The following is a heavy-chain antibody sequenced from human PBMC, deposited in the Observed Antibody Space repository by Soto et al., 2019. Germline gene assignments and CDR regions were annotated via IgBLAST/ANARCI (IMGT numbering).Heavy chain of an antibody. CDR2: ISTYNGNT. J-gene: IGHJ5*02. Sequence: GASVKVSCKASGYTFTSYGISWVRQAPGQGLEWMGWISTYNGNTNYAQKLQGRVTMTTDTSTSTAYMELRSPRSDDTAVYYCARGFRVAATRWWFDPWGQGTLVTVSS. CDR1: GYTFTSYG. D-gene: IGHD2-15*01. V-gene: IGHV1-18*01. CDR3: ARGFRVAATRWWFDP.